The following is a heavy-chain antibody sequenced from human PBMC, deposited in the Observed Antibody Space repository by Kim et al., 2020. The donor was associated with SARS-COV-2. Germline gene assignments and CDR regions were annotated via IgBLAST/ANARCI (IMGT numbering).Heavy chain of an antibody. CDR3: ARDGIAVAGFGWFDP. CDR1: GFTFSSYS. J-gene: IGHJ5*02. CDR2: ISSSSSYI. D-gene: IGHD6-19*01. Sequence: GGSLRLSCAASGFTFSSYSMNWVRQAPGKGLEWVSSISSSSSYIYYADSVKGRFTISRDNAKNSLYLQMNSLRAEDTAVYYCARDGIAVAGFGWFDPWGQGTLVTVSS. V-gene: IGHV3-21*01.